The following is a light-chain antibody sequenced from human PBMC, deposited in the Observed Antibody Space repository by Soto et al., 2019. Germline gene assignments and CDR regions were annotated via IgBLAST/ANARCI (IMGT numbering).Light chain of an antibody. J-gene: IGKJ2*03. V-gene: IGKV1-17*01. Sequence: DIQLTQSPSSLSASVGDRVTITCRASQGISNLLGWFQHKPGKAAKRLIYAASSLKGGVPSRCSGSGSGTEFTLTIPGLQPEDSADYNCLQHNTYAYRFGPKMKMEIK. CDR1: QGISNL. CDR2: AAS. CDR3: LQHNTYAYR.